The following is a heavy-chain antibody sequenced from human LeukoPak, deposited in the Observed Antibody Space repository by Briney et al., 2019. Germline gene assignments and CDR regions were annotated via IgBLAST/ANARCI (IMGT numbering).Heavy chain of an antibody. Sequence: SETLSLTCTVSGGSISSYYWSWIRQPPGKGLEWIGYIYTSGSTNYNPSLKSRVTISVDTSKNQFSLKLSSVTAADTAVYYCARRGGYKYHYWGQGTLVTVSS. V-gene: IGHV4-4*08. CDR1: GGSISSYY. D-gene: IGHD5-24*01. CDR3: ARRGGYKYHY. J-gene: IGHJ4*02. CDR2: IYTSGST.